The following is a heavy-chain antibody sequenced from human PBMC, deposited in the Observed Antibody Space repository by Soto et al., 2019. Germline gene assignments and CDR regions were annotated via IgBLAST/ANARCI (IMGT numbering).Heavy chain of an antibody. D-gene: IGHD1-26*01. CDR2: ISSSSSTI. CDR3: ARDSYYGTPNWFDP. CDR1: GFTFSSYS. V-gene: IGHV3-48*01. J-gene: IGHJ5*02. Sequence: PGGSLRLSCAASGFTFSSYSMNWVRQAPGKGLEWVSYISSSSSTIYYADSVKGRFTISRDNAKNSLYLQMNSLRAEDTAVYYCARDSYYGTPNWFDPWGQGTLVTVSS.